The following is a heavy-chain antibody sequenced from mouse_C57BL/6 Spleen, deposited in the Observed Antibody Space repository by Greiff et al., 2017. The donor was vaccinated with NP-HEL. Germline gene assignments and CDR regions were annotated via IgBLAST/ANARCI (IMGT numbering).Heavy chain of an antibody. J-gene: IGHJ1*03. CDR3: AFYGNQDWYFDV. Sequence: VKLMESGPELVKPGASVKISCKASGYAFSSSWMNWVKQRPGKGLEWIGRIYPGDGDTNYNGKFKGKATLTADKSSSTAYMQLSSLTSEDSAVYFCAFYGNQDWYFDVWGTGTTVTVSS. CDR1: GYAFSSSW. D-gene: IGHD2-1*01. V-gene: IGHV1-82*01. CDR2: IYPGDGDT.